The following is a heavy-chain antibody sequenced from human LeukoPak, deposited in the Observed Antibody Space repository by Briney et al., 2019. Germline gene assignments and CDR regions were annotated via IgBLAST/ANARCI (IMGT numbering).Heavy chain of an antibody. CDR1: GFTFSSYG. CDR2: IWYDGSNK. D-gene: IGHD6-19*01. V-gene: IGHV3-33*06. Sequence: GRSLRLSCAASGFTFSSYGMHWVRQAPGKGLEWVAVIWYDGSNKYYADSVKGRFTISRDNSKNTLYLQMNSLRAEDTAVYYCAKDKGYSSGWYDYYGMDVWGQGTTVTVSS. J-gene: IGHJ6*02. CDR3: AKDKGYSSGWYDYYGMDV.